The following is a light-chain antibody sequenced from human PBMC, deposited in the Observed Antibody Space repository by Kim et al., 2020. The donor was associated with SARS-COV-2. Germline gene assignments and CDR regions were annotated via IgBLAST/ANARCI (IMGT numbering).Light chain of an antibody. CDR1: QSVRVNY. CDR3: QQYGSSPYT. Sequence: EIVLTQSPGTLSSSPGERATLSCRASQSVRVNYLAWYQQRPGKAPRLLISSPSNRPSGIPDRFSGSGSGTDFSLTISRLEPEDFAMYYCQQYGSSPYTFGQGTKLEI. J-gene: IGKJ2*01. CDR2: SPS. V-gene: IGKV3-20*01.